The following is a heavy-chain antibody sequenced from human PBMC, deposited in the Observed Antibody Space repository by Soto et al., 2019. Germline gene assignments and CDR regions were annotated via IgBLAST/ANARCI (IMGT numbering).Heavy chain of an antibody. CDR3: AGGSSEAYYYCGMDV. Sequence: QVQLQQSGPGLVKPSQTLSLTCAISGDSVSSNSAAWNWIRQSPSRGLEWLGRTYYRSKWYNDYGGTVKSRITINQDTAKNQFSLQLNTVTPKDTGVYYGAGGSSEAYYYCGMDVWGEGTTVTVSS. CDR2: TYYRSKWYN. CDR1: GDSVSSNSAA. V-gene: IGHV6-1*01. D-gene: IGHD6-25*01. J-gene: IGHJ6*04.